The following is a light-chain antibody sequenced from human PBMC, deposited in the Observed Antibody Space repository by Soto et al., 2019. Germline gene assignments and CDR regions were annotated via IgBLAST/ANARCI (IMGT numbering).Light chain of an antibody. V-gene: IGLV2-8*01. J-gene: IGLJ1*01. CDR2: EVS. Sequence: QSALTQPPSASGSPVQSVTISCTGTSSDVGGYNYVSWYQQHPGKAPKLMIYEVSKRPSGVPDRFSGSKSGNTASLTVSGLQAEDEADYYCSSYAGSNNLNVFGTGTKVTVL. CDR1: SSDVGGYNY. CDR3: SSYAGSNNLNV.